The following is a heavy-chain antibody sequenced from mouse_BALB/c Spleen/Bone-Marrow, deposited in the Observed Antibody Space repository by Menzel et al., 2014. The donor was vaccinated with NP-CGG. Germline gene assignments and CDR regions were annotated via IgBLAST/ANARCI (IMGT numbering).Heavy chain of an antibody. CDR3: VRKYGKGGDY. Sequence: QVQLKDSGAEVVRPGASVELSCKASGYTFTGYWMNWVKQRPGQGLEWIGMIDPSDSEIHYNQMFKDKATLTVDKSSSTAYMQLSSLTSDDSAVYYCVRKYGKGGDYWGQGTTLTVSS. CDR2: IDPSDSEI. CDR1: GYTFTGYW. J-gene: IGHJ2*01. V-gene: IGHV1-61*01. D-gene: IGHD2-10*02.